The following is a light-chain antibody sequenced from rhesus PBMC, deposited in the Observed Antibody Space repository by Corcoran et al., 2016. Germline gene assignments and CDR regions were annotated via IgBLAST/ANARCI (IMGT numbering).Light chain of an antibody. Sequence: EIVMTQSPATLSLSPGETATLSCRASESVGSYLAWYQQKPGQAHKLLGHSADFRATGIPDRFSGSGSRTEFTLTISSLEPEDVGVYHCQQYNDLLWTFGQGTKVEIK. V-gene: IGKV3-40*03. CDR2: SAD. CDR3: QQYNDLLWT. J-gene: IGKJ1*01. CDR1: ESVGSY.